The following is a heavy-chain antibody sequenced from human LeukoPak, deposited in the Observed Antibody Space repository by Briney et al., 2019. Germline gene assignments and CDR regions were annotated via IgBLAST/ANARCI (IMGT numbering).Heavy chain of an antibody. V-gene: IGHV1-46*01. Sequence: ASVKVSCKASGYTFTSYYMHWVRQAPGQGLERMGIINPSGGSTSYAQKFQGRVTMTRDTSTSTVYMELSSLRSEDTAVYYCARVAYSGSYHDAFDIWGQGTMVTVSS. CDR3: ARVAYSGSYHDAFDI. CDR1: GYTFTSYY. J-gene: IGHJ3*02. D-gene: IGHD1-26*01. CDR2: INPSGGST.